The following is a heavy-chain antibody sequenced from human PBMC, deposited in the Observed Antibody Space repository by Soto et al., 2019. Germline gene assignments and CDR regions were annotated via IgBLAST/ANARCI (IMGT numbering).Heavy chain of an antibody. J-gene: IGHJ6*02. CDR1: GGSVSSGSYY. CDR3: ARHVSIAARPFGMDV. D-gene: IGHD6-6*01. V-gene: IGHV4-61*01. CDR2: IYYSGST. Sequence: TLSLTCTVSGGSVSSGSYYWSWIRQPPGKGLEWIGYIYYSGSTNYNPSLKSRVTISVDTSKNQFSLKLSSVTAADTAMYYCARHVSIAARPFGMDVWGQGTTVTVSS.